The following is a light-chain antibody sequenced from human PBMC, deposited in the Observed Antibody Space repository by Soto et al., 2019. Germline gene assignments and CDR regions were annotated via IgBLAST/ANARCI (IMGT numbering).Light chain of an antibody. Sequence: QPALTQPPSASGSHGQSVTISCTGTSSDVGGYNYVSWYQQHPGKAPKLMIYEVSKRPSGVPDRFSGSKSGNTASLTVSGVQAEDEADYYCSSYAGSPYVFGTGTKVTVL. V-gene: IGLV2-8*01. CDR3: SSYAGSPYV. CDR2: EVS. J-gene: IGLJ1*01. CDR1: SSDVGGYNY.